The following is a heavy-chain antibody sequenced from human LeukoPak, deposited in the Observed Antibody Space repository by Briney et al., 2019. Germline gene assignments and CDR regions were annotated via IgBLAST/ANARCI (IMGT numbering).Heavy chain of an antibody. CDR1: GFTFSSYA. Sequence: GRSLRLSCAASGFTFSSYAMHWVRQAPGKGLEWVAVISYDGSNKYYADSVKGRFTISRDNSKNTLYLQMNSLRAEDTAVYYCAREGAVAAFDIWGQGTMVTVSS. CDR2: ISYDGSNK. V-gene: IGHV3-30*04. D-gene: IGHD3-16*01. CDR3: AREGAVAAFDI. J-gene: IGHJ3*02.